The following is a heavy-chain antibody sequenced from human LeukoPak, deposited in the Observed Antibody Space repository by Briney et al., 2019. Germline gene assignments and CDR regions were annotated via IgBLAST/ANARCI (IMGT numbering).Heavy chain of an antibody. J-gene: IGHJ4*02. V-gene: IGHV3-21*01. CDR3: ARALRAAYSSSCFDY. Sequence: GGSLRLSCAASGFTFRSFSMAWVRQAPGKGLEWVSSISSSSTYIYYADSVKGRFTISRDNAKNSLYLQMNSLRAEDTAVYYCARALRAAYSSSCFDYWGQGTLVTVSS. CDR1: GFTFRSFS. D-gene: IGHD6-13*01. CDR2: ISSSSTYI.